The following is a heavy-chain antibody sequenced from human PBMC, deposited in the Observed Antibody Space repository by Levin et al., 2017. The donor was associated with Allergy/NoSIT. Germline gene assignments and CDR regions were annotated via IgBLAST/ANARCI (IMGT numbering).Heavy chain of an antibody. CDR2: VYYSGSA. CDR3: AGEPNSPYYPYYGLDV. D-gene: IGHD3-22*01. Sequence: SQTLSLTCTVSGGSISSDTYYWAWVRQPPGKGLEWIGSVYYSGSAYYNPSLKTRLTISLDTSKNQFSLRLNSVTAADTAVYYCAGEPNSPYYPYYGLDVWGQGTTVTVSS. V-gene: IGHV4-39*07. CDR1: GGSISSDTYY. J-gene: IGHJ6*02.